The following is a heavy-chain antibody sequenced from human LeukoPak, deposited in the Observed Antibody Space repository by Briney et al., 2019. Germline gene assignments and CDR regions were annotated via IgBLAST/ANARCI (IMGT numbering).Heavy chain of an antibody. V-gene: IGHV4-59*01. CDR1: GGSISPYH. Sequence: PSETLSLTCTVSGGSISPYHWSWIRQPPGKGLEWIGYNYYSGSTNYNPALKSRVTISVDTSKNQFSLKVSSVTAAETAVYHCARGLSGSYLFDYWGQGTLVTVSS. J-gene: IGHJ4*02. CDR2: NYYSGST. D-gene: IGHD3-10*01. CDR3: ARGLSGSYLFDY.